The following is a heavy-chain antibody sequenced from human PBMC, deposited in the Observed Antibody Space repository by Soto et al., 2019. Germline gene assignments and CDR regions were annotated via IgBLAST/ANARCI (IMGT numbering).Heavy chain of an antibody. CDR1: GGTFSSYT. D-gene: IGHD3-3*01. J-gene: IGHJ5*02. CDR3: TRDWRGAEGFDP. Sequence: ASVKVSCKASGGTFSSYTISWVRQAPGQGLEWMGRIIPILGIANYAQKFQGRVTITADKSTTTAYMELSSLTSEDTAVYYCTRDWRGAEGFDPWGQGTLVTVSS. CDR2: IIPILGIA. V-gene: IGHV1-69*04.